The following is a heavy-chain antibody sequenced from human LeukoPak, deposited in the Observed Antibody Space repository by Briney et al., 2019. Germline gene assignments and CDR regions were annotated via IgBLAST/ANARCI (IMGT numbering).Heavy chain of an antibody. Sequence: GGSLRLSCAASGFTFSSYAMHWVRQAPGKGLEWVSAISGSGGSTYYADSVKGRFTISRDNSKNTLYLQMNSLRAEDTAVYYCARRFLEWFLAFDIWGQGTMVTVSS. D-gene: IGHD3-3*01. CDR3: ARRFLEWFLAFDI. J-gene: IGHJ3*02. V-gene: IGHV3-23*01. CDR2: ISGSGGST. CDR1: GFTFSSYA.